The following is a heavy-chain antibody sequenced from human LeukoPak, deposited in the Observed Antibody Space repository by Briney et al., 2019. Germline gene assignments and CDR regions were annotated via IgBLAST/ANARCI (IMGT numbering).Heavy chain of an antibody. J-gene: IGHJ3*02. CDR2: INPNSGGT. V-gene: IGHV1-2*06. CDR3: AREMYDSSGGAFDI. Sequence: ASEKVSCKASGYTFTGYYMHWVRQAPGQGLEWMGRINPNSGGTNYAQKFQGRVTMTRDTSISTAYMELSRLRSDDTAVYYCAREMYDSSGGAFDIWGQGTMVTVSS. CDR1: GYTFTGYY. D-gene: IGHD3-22*01.